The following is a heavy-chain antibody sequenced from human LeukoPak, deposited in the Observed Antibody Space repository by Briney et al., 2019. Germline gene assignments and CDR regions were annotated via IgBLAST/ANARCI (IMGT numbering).Heavy chain of an antibody. CDR2: LSDSGGNT. J-gene: IGHJ3*02. Sequence: QPGGSLRISCAASGFSFSSYAMSWVRQAPGEGLEWVSGLSDSGGNTIYADSVKGRFTISRDNSKNTLFLQTNSLRAGDTAVYYCAKDPLGIGPAFDIWGQGTMVSVSS. D-gene: IGHD7-27*01. CDR3: AKDPLGIGPAFDI. V-gene: IGHV3-23*01. CDR1: GFSFSSYA.